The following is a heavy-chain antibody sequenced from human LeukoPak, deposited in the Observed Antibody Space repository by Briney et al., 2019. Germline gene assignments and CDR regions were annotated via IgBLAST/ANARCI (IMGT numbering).Heavy chain of an antibody. CDR2: IIPIFGTA. D-gene: IGHD2-15*01. Sequence: GASVKVSCKASGGTFSSYAISWVRQTPGQGLEWMGGIIPIFGTANYAQKFQGRVTITTDESTSTAYMELSSLRSEDTAVYYCATPLLVAATDAFDIWGQGTMVTVSS. CDR3: ATPLLVAATDAFDI. V-gene: IGHV1-69*05. CDR1: GGTFSSYA. J-gene: IGHJ3*02.